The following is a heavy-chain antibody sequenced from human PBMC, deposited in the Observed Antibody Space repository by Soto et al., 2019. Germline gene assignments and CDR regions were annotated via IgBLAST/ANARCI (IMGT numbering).Heavy chain of an antibody. J-gene: IGHJ3*02. CDR1: GFTFSRYS. V-gene: IGHV3-48*02. CDR2: ISSSSSTI. CDR3: GGDIFCGRYSCYCFTYDI. Sequence: GGSLRLSCAASGFTFSRYSMNWVRQAPGKGLEWVSYISSSSSTIYYADSVKGRFTISRDNAKNSLYLQMNSLRDEDTAVYYCGGDIFCGRYSCYCFTYDIWGQGTMVTVSS. D-gene: IGHD2-15*01.